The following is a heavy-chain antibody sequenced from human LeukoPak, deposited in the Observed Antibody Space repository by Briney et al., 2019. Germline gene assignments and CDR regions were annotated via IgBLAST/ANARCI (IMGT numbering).Heavy chain of an antibody. D-gene: IGHD5-24*01. CDR2: IYYSGST. CDR3: AIQGYNSYFDY. V-gene: IGHV4-59*01. CDR1: GGSISSYY. J-gene: IGHJ4*02. Sequence: PSETLSLTCTVPGGSISSYYWSRIRQPPGKGLEWVGYIYYSGSTNYNPSLKSRVTISVDTSKNQFPLKLSSVTAADTAVYYCAIQGYNSYFDYWGQGTLVTVSS.